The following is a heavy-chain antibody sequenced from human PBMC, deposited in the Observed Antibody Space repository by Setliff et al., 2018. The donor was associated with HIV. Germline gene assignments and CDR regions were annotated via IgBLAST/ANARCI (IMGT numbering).Heavy chain of an antibody. Sequence: GASVTVSCKASGYTFTNYAIHWVRQAPGQRLEWMGWINAGNGNTKYSEKFQGRVTITRDTSASTAYMELNSLRSEDTAVYYCARRGDTTMAFSFDFWGQGTLVTVSS. CDR3: ARRGDTTMAFSFDF. J-gene: IGHJ4*02. CDR1: GYTFTNYA. V-gene: IGHV1-3*01. D-gene: IGHD5-18*01. CDR2: INAGNGNT.